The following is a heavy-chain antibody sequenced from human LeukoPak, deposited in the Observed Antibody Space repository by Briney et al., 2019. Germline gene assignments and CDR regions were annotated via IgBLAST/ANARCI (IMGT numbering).Heavy chain of an antibody. J-gene: IGHJ3*02. CDR2: IYYSGST. V-gene: IGHV4-59*12. CDR3: ARDTAKAWGDAFDI. D-gene: IGHD5-18*01. Sequence: SETLSLTCTVSGGSISSYYWSWIRQPPGKGLEWIGYIYYSGSTNYNPSLKSRVTISVDKSKNQFSLKLSSVTAADTAVYYCARDTAKAWGDAFDIWGQGTMVTVSS. CDR1: GGSISSYY.